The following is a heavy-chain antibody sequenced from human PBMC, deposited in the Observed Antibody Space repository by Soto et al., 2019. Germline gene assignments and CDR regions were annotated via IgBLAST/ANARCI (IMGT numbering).Heavy chain of an antibody. D-gene: IGHD1-20*01. Sequence: QLQLKESGPGLVKPSETLSLTCTVSGGSISINTYYWGWIRQPPGKGLEWIGSIYYGGTSYYNSSLKSRVTLSVDTSKNQLSLKLTSVTAAETPLYYCALGRGYILNDYYFDYWGQGTLVTVSS. J-gene: IGHJ4*02. CDR3: ALGRGYILNDYYFDY. V-gene: IGHV4-39*01. CDR1: GGSISINTYY. CDR2: IYYGGTS.